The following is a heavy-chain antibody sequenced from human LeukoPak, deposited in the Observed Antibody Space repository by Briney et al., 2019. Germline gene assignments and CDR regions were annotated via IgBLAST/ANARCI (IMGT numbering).Heavy chain of an antibody. D-gene: IGHD6-19*01. CDR2: ISYDGSNK. CDR1: GFTLSSYA. CDR3: ARSRWLVRSVIGY. V-gene: IGHV3-30*04. Sequence: PGGSLRLSCAASGFTLSSYAMHWVRQAPGKGLEWVAVISYDGSNKYYADSVKGRFTISRDNSKNTLYLQMNSLRAEDTAVYYCARSRWLVRSVIGYWGQGALVTVSS. J-gene: IGHJ4*02.